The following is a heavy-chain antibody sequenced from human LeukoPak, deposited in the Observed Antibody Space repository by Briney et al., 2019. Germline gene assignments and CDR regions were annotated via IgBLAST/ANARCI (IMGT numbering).Heavy chain of an antibody. J-gene: IGHJ4*02. CDR1: GFTFSSYG. Sequence: PGGSLRLSCAASGFTFSSYGMHWVRQAPGKGLEWVAVISYDGSNKYYADSVKGRFTISRDNSKNTLYLQMNTLRADDTAVYYCARDGFGTGSNWGQGTLVTVSS. V-gene: IGHV3-30*03. D-gene: IGHD3-16*01. CDR3: ARDGFGTGSN. CDR2: ISYDGSNK.